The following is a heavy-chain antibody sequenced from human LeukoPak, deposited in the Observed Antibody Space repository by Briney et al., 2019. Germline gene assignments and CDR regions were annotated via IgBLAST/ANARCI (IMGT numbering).Heavy chain of an antibody. V-gene: IGHV1-69*13. D-gene: IGHD1-26*01. J-gene: IGHJ6*03. CDR3: ARCDYSGTTGDYYYYMDV. CDR2: IIPIFGTA. Sequence: VASVKVSCKASGGTFSSYAISWVRQAPGQGLEWMGGIIPIFGTANCAQKFQGRVTITADESTSTAYMELSSLRSEDTAVYYCARCDYSGTTGDYYYYMDVWGEGTTVTISS. CDR1: GGTFSSYA.